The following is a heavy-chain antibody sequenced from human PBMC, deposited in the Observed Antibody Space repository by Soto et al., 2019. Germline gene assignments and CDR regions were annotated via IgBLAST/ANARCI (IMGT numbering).Heavy chain of an antibody. CDR1: GGSISSSSYY. J-gene: IGHJ6*02. V-gene: IGHV4-39*01. CDR2: IYYSGST. CDR3: ARLGYTTINYYYYYGMDV. Sequence: SETLSLICTVSGGSISSSSYYWGWIRQPPGKGLEWIGSIYYSGSTYYNPSLKSRVTISVDTSKNQFSLKLSSVTAADTAVYYCARLGYTTINYYYYYGMDVWGQGTTVTVSS. D-gene: IGHD5-18*01.